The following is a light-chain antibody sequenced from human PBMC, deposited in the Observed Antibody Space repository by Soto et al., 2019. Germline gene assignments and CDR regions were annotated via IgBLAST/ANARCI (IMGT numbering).Light chain of an antibody. CDR1: QTVRTY. V-gene: IGKV1-39*01. J-gene: IGKJ5*01. CDR2: AAS. CDR3: QQTYSTPIT. Sequence: DIQMTQSPSSLSASVGDRVTIRCRASQTVRTYLNWYQQKPGKAPILLIYAASSLPSAVPPRFTGAGSETDFTLTISSLQPEDLGTYYCQQTYSTPITFGQGTRLEI.